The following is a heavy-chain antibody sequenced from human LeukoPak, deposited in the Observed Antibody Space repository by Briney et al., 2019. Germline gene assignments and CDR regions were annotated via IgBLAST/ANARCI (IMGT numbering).Heavy chain of an antibody. V-gene: IGHV3-30*02. CDR3: AKSAVAGTMLYFDY. Sequence: PGGALRLSCAASGFTFSSYYMHWVRQAPGKGLEWVAFIRYDGSNKYYADSVKGRFTISRDNSKNTLYLQMNSLRAEDTAVYYCAKSAVAGTMLYFDYWGQGTLVTVSS. J-gene: IGHJ4*02. CDR2: IRYDGSNK. D-gene: IGHD6-19*01. CDR1: GFTFSSYY.